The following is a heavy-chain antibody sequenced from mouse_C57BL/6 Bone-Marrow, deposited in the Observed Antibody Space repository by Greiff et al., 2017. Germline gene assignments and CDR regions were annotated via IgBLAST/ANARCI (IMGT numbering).Heavy chain of an antibody. Sequence: QVHVKQSGAELVRPGASVKLSCKASGYTFTDYYINWVKQRPGQGLEWIARIYPGSGNTYYNEKFKGKATLTAEKSSSTAYMQLSSLTSEDSAVYYCASFITTLLGDFDYWGQGTTLTVSS. CDR3: ASFITTLLGDFDY. CDR1: GYTFTDYY. D-gene: IGHD1-1*01. V-gene: IGHV1-76*01. CDR2: IYPGSGNT. J-gene: IGHJ2*01.